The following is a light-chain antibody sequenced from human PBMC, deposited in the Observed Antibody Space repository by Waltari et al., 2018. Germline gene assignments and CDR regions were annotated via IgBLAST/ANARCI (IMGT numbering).Light chain of an antibody. V-gene: IGKV3D-11*01. Sequence: VLTPSAATLSLSPRVRATLSCRASQGVSKFLAWFQQKPGQSPRLLVYDVSTRATGIPSRFSGSGPGPEFILTINSLEPEDFAVYYCQQYDRWPLTFGGGTKLEIK. CDR3: QQYDRWPLT. CDR1: QGVSKF. CDR2: DVS. J-gene: IGKJ4*01.